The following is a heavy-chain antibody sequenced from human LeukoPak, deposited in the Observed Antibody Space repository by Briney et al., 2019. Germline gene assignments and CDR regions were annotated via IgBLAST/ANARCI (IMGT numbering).Heavy chain of an antibody. Sequence: GASVKVSCKASGYTFTGYYMHWVRQAPGQGLEWMGWINPNSGGTNYAQKFPGRVTMTRDTSISTAYMELSRLRSDDTAVYYCARVLYSSSWYAAAVDYWGQGTLVTVSS. J-gene: IGHJ4*02. D-gene: IGHD6-13*01. CDR1: GYTFTGYY. CDR3: ARVLYSSSWYAAAVDY. CDR2: INPNSGGT. V-gene: IGHV1-2*02.